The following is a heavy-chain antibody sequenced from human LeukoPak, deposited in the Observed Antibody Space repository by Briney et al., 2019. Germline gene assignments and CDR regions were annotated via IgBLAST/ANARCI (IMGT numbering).Heavy chain of an antibody. CDR2: IYHTGST. Sequence: SETLSLTCAVSGGSFSSTDFWSWVRQPPGKGLEWIGEIYHTGSTNYNPSLKSRVTMSLDKSKNQFSLRLTSVTAADTAVYHCARDLRYTNRWSYYGLDVWGPGTTVTVSS. CDR3: ARDLRYTNRWSYYGLDV. J-gene: IGHJ6*02. V-gene: IGHV4-4*02. D-gene: IGHD6-13*01. CDR1: GGSFSSTDF.